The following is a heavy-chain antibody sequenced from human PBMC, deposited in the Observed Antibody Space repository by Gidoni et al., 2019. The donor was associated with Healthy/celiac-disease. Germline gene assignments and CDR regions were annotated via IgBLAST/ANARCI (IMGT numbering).Heavy chain of an antibody. Sequence: EVQLVESGVGLVQPGGSLRLSCSASGFTFSDHYMDWVRQAPGKGLEWVGRTRNKANSYTTEYAASVKGRFTISRDVSKNSLYLQMNSLKTEDTAVYYCARVRGDYDFWSGYSGGGMDVWGQGTTVTVSS. J-gene: IGHJ6*02. CDR3: ARVRGDYDFWSGYSGGGMDV. V-gene: IGHV3-72*01. CDR2: TRNKANSYTT. D-gene: IGHD3-3*01. CDR1: GFTFSDHY.